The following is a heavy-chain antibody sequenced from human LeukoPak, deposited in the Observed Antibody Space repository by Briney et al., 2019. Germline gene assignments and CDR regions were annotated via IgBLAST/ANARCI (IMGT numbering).Heavy chain of an antibody. CDR1: GFTFSNFA. CDR3: VKGSSSSRPYYFDS. Sequence: GGSLRLSCAASGFTFSNFALGWVRQAPGKGLEWVSGITNTGGDTFHADSVKGRLTISRDNPKYTLHLQMNSLRVEDTAMYYCVKGSSSSRPYYFDSWGQGTLVTVSS. V-gene: IGHV3-23*01. CDR2: ITNTGGDT. J-gene: IGHJ4*02. D-gene: IGHD6-6*01.